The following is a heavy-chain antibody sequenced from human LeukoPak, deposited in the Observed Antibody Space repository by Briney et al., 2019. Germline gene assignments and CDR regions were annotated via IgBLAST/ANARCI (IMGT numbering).Heavy chain of an antibody. CDR3: ARERRTSYHYYYYGMDV. D-gene: IGHD2-2*01. Sequence: GGSLRLSCAASGYTFSDYYMSWIRQAPGKGLEWISYISSGGATIYHADSVKGRFTLSRDNAKNSLYLQMDSLRAEDTAVYYCARERRTSYHYYYYGMDVWGQGTTVTVSS. V-gene: IGHV3-11*01. CDR1: GYTFSDYY. CDR2: ISSGGATI. J-gene: IGHJ6*02.